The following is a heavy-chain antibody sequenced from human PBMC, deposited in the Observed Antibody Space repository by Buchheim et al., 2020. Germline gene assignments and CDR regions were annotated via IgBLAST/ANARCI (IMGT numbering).Heavy chain of an antibody. CDR1: GFTFSSYS. CDR3: ASGAVALRYDY. V-gene: IGHV3-21*01. CDR2: ISSSSSYI. Sequence: EVQLVESGGGLVKPGGSLRLSCAASGFTFSSYSMNWVRQAPGKGLEWVSSISSSSSYIYYADSVKGRFTISRDNAKNSLYLQMNGLRAEDTAVYYCASGAVALRYDYWGQGTL. D-gene: IGHD3-16*01. J-gene: IGHJ4*02.